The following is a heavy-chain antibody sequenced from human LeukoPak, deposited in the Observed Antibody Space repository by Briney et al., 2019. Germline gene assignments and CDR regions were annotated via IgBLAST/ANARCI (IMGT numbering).Heavy chain of an antibody. D-gene: IGHD3-10*02. CDR2: ISSDGKYI. CDR3: AELGITMIGGV. CDR1: GFTFSSYA. J-gene: IGHJ6*04. V-gene: IGHV3-21*01. Sequence: PGGSLRLSCAASGFTFSSYAMNWVRQAPGKGLEWVSSISSDGKYIYYADSVKGRFTISRDNAKNSLYLQMNSLRAEDTAVYYCAELGITMIGGVWGKGTTVTISS.